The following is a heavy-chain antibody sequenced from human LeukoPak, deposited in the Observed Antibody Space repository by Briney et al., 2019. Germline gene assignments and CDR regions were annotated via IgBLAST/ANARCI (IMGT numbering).Heavy chain of an antibody. V-gene: IGHV3-74*01. Sequence: GGSLRLSCAASGFTFSSYWMHWVRQTPGKGLIYISRINNDGSSANYADSVRGRFTISRDNAKNSLYLQMNSLRAEDTAVYYCARRGVYGSGAFYLDYWGQGTLVTISS. CDR1: GFTFSSYW. J-gene: IGHJ4*02. D-gene: IGHD3-10*01. CDR2: INNDGSSA. CDR3: ARRGVYGSGAFYLDY.